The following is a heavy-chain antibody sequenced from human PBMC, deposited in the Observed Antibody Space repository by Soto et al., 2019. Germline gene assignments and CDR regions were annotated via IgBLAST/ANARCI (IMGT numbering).Heavy chain of an antibody. Sequence: PSETLSLTCTVSGASISSYYWSWIRQPPGKGLEWVGNMYNTGSTNYNPSLKSRIAFSVDTSKNQFSLKLSSVTAADTAVYYCARGEHPHYGSGTYLFDYWGQGTLVTVSS. V-gene: IGHV4-59*01. J-gene: IGHJ4*02. CDR3: ARGEHPHYGSGTYLFDY. CDR2: MYNTGST. D-gene: IGHD3-10*01. CDR1: GASISSYY.